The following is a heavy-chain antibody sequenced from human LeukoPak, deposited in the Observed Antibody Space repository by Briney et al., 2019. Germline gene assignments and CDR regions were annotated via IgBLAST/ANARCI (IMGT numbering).Heavy chain of an antibody. J-gene: IGHJ5*01. V-gene: IGHV5-51*01. Sequence: GESLKISCKGSGYSFTNYWIGWVRQMPGKGLEWMGIIYPDDSDTRYSPSFQGQVTISADKSVSTAYLQWSSLKASDTAMYYCARAIGYTSGWFESWGQGTLVSVSS. D-gene: IGHD6-19*01. CDR1: GYSFTNYW. CDR2: IYPDDSDT. CDR3: ARAIGYTSGWFES.